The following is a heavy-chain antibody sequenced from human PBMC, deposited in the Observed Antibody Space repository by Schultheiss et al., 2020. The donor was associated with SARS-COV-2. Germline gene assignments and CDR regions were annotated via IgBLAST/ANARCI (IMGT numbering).Heavy chain of an antibody. CDR1: GGSFSGYY. Sequence: SETLSLTCAVYGGSFSGYYWSWIRQPAGKGLEWIGRIYYSGSTYYNPSLKSRVTISVDTSKNQFSLKLSSVTAADTAVYYCATNTLYFQHWGQGTLVTVSS. V-gene: IGHV4-59*05. J-gene: IGHJ1*01. CDR2: IYYSGST. CDR3: ATNTLYFQH. D-gene: IGHD2-8*01.